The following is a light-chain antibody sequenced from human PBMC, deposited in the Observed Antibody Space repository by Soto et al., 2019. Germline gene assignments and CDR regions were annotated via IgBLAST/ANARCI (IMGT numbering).Light chain of an antibody. CDR3: AAWNASVGV. V-gene: IGLV1-47*01. CDR1: SSNIGSNY. Sequence: QSVLTQPPSASGTPGQRVTISCSGSSSNIGSNYVYWYQQLPGTAPKLLIYRNSQRPSGVPDRFSGSKSGTSASLGISGLRSEDEADYYCAAWNASVGVFGGGTKVTVL. J-gene: IGLJ3*02. CDR2: RNS.